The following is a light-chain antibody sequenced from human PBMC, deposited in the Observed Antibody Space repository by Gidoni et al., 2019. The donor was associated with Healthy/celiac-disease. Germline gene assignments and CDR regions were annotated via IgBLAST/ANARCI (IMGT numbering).Light chain of an antibody. Sequence: DIQMTQSPSTLSASVGDRVTITCRASQSISSWLAWYQQKPGKAPKPLIYKASSLESGVPSRFSGSGSGTEFTLTISSLQPDDFATYYCQQYNSYSGTFGGGTKVEIK. CDR1: QSISSW. J-gene: IGKJ4*01. CDR2: KAS. CDR3: QQYNSYSGT. V-gene: IGKV1-5*03.